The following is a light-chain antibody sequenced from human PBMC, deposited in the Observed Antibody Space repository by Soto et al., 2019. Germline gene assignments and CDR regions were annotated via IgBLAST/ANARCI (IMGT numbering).Light chain of an antibody. CDR2: DAS. CDR3: LQYPSYSRP. CDR1: QSISTW. J-gene: IGKJ1*01. V-gene: IGKV1-5*01. Sequence: DIQLTQSPSTLSASVGDRVTITCRASQSISTWLAWYQQRSGKAPQLLIYDASGLESGVPSRFSGSGSGTEVTLTISSMQPHGFANYFCLQYPSYSRPFGPGTMV.